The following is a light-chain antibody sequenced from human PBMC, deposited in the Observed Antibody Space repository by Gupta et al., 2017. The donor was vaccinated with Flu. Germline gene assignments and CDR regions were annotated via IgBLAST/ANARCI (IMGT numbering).Light chain of an antibody. J-gene: IGLJ3*02. CDR1: SGSVSTTSY. V-gene: IGLV8-61*01. CDR3: VLYMGGGVWV. Sequence: QTVVTQEASFSVSPGGTVTLTCGLSSGSVSTTSYPSWYQQTPGQAPRTLIYSTNIRSSGVPDRFSGAILGNKAALTITGARADDESDYYCVLYMGGGVWVFGGGTKLTVL. CDR2: STN.